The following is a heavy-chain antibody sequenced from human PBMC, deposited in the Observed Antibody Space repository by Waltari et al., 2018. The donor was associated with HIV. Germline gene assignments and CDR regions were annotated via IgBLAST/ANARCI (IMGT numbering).Heavy chain of an antibody. V-gene: IGHV1-2*02. J-gene: IGHJ3*02. Sequence: QLVQSGAEIKKPGDSVRVPCKSSGNSFSGYYFHWVRQTPAYEFEWLGWSNPNTGGANYAQKFQGRVTMIRDTSVTATYMNLTALTSADTAVYFCVSSYQRSTGHASAFDIWGQGTVISVSS. CDR1: GNSFSGYY. CDR3: VSSYQRSTGHASAFDI. CDR2: SNPNTGGA. D-gene: IGHD2-2*01.